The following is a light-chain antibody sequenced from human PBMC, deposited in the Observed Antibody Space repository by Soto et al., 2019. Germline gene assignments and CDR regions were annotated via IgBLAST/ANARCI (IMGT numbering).Light chain of an antibody. Sequence: QSALTQPRSVSGSPGQSVTISCTGTSSDVGGYNYVSWYLHHPGKAPKLVIFDVSNRPSGVPDRFSGSKSGNTASLTISGLQAEDEADYYCCSYAGSSTVVFGAGTKLTVL. V-gene: IGLV2-11*01. CDR1: SSDVGGYNY. CDR3: CSYAGSSTVV. J-gene: IGLJ2*01. CDR2: DVS.